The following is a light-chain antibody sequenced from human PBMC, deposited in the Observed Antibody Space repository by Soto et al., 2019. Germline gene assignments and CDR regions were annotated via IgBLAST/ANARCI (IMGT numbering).Light chain of an antibody. CDR1: SSNIGINY. J-gene: IGLJ2*01. CDR2: RNN. Sequence: QSVLTQPPSASGTPGQRVTISCSGSSSNIGINYVYWYQQLPGTAPKVLIYRNNQRPSGVPDRFSGSKSGTSASLAISGLRSDDEADYYCAAWDASLSGVVFGGGTKLTVL. V-gene: IGLV1-47*01. CDR3: AAWDASLSGVV.